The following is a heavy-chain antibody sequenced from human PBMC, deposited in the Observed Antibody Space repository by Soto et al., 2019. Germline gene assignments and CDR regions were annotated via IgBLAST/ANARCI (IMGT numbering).Heavy chain of an antibody. CDR1: GGTFSSYA. D-gene: IGHD6-19*01. Sequence: QVQLVQSGAEVKKPGSSVKVSCKASGGTFSSYAISWVRQAPGQGLEWMGGIIPIFGTANYAQKFQGRVTITADKYTSTAYMELSSLRSEDTAVYYGARELLGSGWYSPRHFDYWGQGTLVTVSS. V-gene: IGHV1-69*06. CDR3: ARELLGSGWYSPRHFDY. J-gene: IGHJ4*02. CDR2: IIPIFGTA.